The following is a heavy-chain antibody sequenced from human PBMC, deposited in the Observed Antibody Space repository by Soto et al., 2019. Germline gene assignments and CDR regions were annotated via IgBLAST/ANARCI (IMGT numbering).Heavy chain of an antibody. CDR2: ISGSGGNT. J-gene: IGHJ4*02. V-gene: IGHV3-23*01. CDR1: GYTLNRYG. D-gene: IGHD1-26*01. Sequence: VQVLESGGGLVQPGGSLRLSCEGSGYTLNRYGMSWVRQAPGKGLEWVSAISGSGGNTYYADSVRGRFTVSRDNSRNTVYLQLNSLRVDDTAVYYCAKWSWVGATTLSAARVDYWGQGTLVTVSS. CDR3: AKWSWVGATTLSAARVDY.